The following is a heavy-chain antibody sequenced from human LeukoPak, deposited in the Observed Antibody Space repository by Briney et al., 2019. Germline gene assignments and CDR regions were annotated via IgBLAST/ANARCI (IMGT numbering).Heavy chain of an antibody. D-gene: IGHD6-6*01. V-gene: IGHV3-30*02. CDR1: GFTFSSYG. Sequence: GGSLRLSCAASGFTFSSYGMHWVRQAPGKGLEWVAFIRYDGSNKYYADSVKGRFTISRDNSKNTLYLQMNSLRAEDTAVYYCARADVAARYYFDYWGQGTLVTVSS. CDR2: IRYDGSNK. J-gene: IGHJ4*02. CDR3: ARADVAARYYFDY.